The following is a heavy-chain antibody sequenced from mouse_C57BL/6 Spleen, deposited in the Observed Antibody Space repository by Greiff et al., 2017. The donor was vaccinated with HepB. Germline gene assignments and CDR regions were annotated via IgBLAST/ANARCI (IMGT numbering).Heavy chain of an antibody. Sequence: DVKLVESGGGLVKPGGSLKLSCAASGFTFSSYAMSWVRQTPEKRLEWVATISDGGSYTYYPDNVKGRFTISRDNAKNNLYLQMSQLKSEDTAMYYCARDCYDCNFFDDWGQGTTLTVSS. CDR2: ISDGGSYT. CDR1: GFTFSSYA. CDR3: ARDCYDCNFFDD. V-gene: IGHV5-4*01. D-gene: IGHD2-3*01. J-gene: IGHJ2*01.